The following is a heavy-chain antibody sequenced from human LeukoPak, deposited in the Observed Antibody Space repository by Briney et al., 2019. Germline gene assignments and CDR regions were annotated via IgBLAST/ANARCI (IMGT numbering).Heavy chain of an antibody. CDR3: ARGGQGDGYSADEAFDI. D-gene: IGHD5-24*01. CDR1: GDSFSSNSAA. J-gene: IGHJ3*02. CDR2: TYYRSKWYN. V-gene: IGHV6-1*01. Sequence: SQTLSLTRAISGDSFSSNSAAWNWIRQSPSTGLEWLGRTYYRSKWYNDYAGSVKSRITINPDTSKNQFSLQVNSATPEDTAMYYCARGGQGDGYSADEAFDIWGQGTMVTVSS.